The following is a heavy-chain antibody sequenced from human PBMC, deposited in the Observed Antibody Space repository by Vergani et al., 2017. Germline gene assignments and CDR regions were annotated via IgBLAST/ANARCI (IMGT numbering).Heavy chain of an antibody. CDR3: ARDTVTGSRYFDY. V-gene: IGHV3-30*02. CDR1: GFTFSNYG. CDR2: IRYDGSNT. Sequence: QVQLVESGGGVVQPGGSLRLPWGASGFTFSNYGMHWVRQAPGKGLEWVTFIRYDGSNTYYADSVKGRFTISRDNSKNTLFLQMNSLRPEDTAVYYCARDTVTGSRYFDYWGQGTLVTVSS. D-gene: IGHD6-19*01. J-gene: IGHJ4*02.